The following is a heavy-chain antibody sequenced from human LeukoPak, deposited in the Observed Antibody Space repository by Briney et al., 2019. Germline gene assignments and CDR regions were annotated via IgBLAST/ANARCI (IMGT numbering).Heavy chain of an antibody. V-gene: IGHV1-2*02. CDR1: GYTFTGYY. D-gene: IGHD3-22*01. CDR3: ARVRSGYNDY. J-gene: IGHJ4*02. CDR2: INPNSGGT. Sequence: ASXXVSCKASGYTFTGYYMHWVRQAPGQGLEWMGWINPNSGGTNYAQKFQGRVTMTRDTSISTAYMELSRLRSDDTAVYYRARVRSGYNDYWGQGTLVTVSS.